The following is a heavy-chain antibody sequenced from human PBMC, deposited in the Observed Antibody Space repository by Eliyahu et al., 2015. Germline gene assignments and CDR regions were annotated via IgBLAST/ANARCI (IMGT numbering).Heavy chain of an antibody. CDR2: IYSGGST. V-gene: IGHV3-66*01. J-gene: IGHJ4*02. Sequence: EVQLVESGGGLVQPGGSLRLSCAASGFTVSSNYMSWVRQAPGKGLEWVSVIYSGGSTYYADSVKGRFTISRDNSKNTLYLQMNSLRAEDTAVYYCARGSSGWPLTPDYWGQGTLVTVSS. CDR3: ARGSSGWPLTPDY. CDR1: GFTVSSNY. D-gene: IGHD6-19*01.